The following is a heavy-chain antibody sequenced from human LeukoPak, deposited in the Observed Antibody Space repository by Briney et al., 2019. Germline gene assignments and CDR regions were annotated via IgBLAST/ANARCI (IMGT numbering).Heavy chain of an antibody. CDR2: ISSSSSTI. CDR3: ARDQWLLPPDYYYYGMDV. CDR1: GFTFSSYS. Sequence: TGGSLRLSCAASGFTFSSYSMNWVRQAPGKELEWVSYISSSSSTIYYADSVKGRFTISRDNAKNSLYLQMNSLRAEDTAVYYCARDQWLLPPDYYYYGMDVWGQGTTVTVSS. V-gene: IGHV3-48*01. J-gene: IGHJ6*02. D-gene: IGHD6-19*01.